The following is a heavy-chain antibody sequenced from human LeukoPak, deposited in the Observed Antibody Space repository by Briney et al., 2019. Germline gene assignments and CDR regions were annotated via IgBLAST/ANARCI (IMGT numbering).Heavy chain of an antibody. CDR3: ASFIYSTSCFGD. V-gene: IGHV4-4*09. Sequence: SETLSLTCTVSGGSISSYYWSWIRQPPGKGLEWIGNIYTGGSTNYNPSLRGRVTMSVDTSKNQISLKLSSVTAADTGVYFCASFIYSTSCFGDWGKGTLVTVSS. CDR2: IYTGGST. J-gene: IGHJ4*02. D-gene: IGHD6-13*01. CDR1: GGSISSYY.